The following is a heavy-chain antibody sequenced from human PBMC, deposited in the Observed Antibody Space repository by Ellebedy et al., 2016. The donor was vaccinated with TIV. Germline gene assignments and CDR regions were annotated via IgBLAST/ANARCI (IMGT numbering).Heavy chain of an antibody. J-gene: IGHJ4*02. CDR3: ARLGVIAAAGASDY. D-gene: IGHD6-13*01. V-gene: IGHV3-11*01. CDR2: ISYSGDLM. Sequence: GESLKISCAASGFTFSSYWMSWFRQAPGKGPEWVSYISYSGDLMYYADSVKGRFTTSRDNAENSLYLQMNSLRAEDTAVYYCARLGVIAAAGASDYWGQGTLVIVSS. CDR1: GFTFSSYW.